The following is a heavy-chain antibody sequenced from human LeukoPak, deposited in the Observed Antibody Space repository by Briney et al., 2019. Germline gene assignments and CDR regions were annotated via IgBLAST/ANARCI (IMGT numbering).Heavy chain of an antibody. CDR1: GYTFTGYY. J-gene: IGHJ4*02. D-gene: IGHD3-9*01. CDR2: INPNSGGT. CDR3: ARYYDILTGEFDY. V-gene: IGHV1-2*02. Sequence: ASVKVSCKASGYTFTGYYMHWVRQAPGQGLEWMGWINPNSGGTNYAQKFQGRVTMTRDTSISTAHMELSRLRSDDTAVYYCARYYDILTGEFDYWGQGTLVTVSS.